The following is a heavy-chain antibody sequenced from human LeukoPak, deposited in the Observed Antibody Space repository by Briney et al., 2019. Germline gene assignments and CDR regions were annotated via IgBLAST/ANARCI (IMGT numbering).Heavy chain of an antibody. D-gene: IGHD5-18*01. CDR3: ITADTDRAELRLQYYYYYMDV. Sequence: GGSLRLSCAASGFTFSDYYMSWIRQAPGKGLEWVSYISSSGSTIYYADSVKGRFTISRDNAKNSLYLQMNSLRAEDTAVYYCITADTDRAELRLQYYYYYMDVWGKGTTVTVSS. CDR1: GFTFSDYY. V-gene: IGHV3-11*01. J-gene: IGHJ6*03. CDR2: ISSSGSTI.